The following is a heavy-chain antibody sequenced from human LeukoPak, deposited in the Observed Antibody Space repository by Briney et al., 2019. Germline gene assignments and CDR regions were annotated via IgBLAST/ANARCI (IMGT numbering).Heavy chain of an antibody. CDR2: LSGSGGRA. V-gene: IGHV3-23*01. Sequence: PGGSLRLSCAASGFTFSSYSMNWVRQAPGKGLEWVSGLSGSGGRAYNGDSVKGRFTISRDNSKNMVYLQMNSLRAEDTGVYYCAKGGTDFWSDYDLWGVDHWGQGVLVSVSS. D-gene: IGHD1-26*01. J-gene: IGHJ4*02. CDR3: AKGGTDFWSDYDLWGVDH. CDR1: GFTFSSYS.